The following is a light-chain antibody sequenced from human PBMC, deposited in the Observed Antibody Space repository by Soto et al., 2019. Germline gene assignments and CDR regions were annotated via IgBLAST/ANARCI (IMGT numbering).Light chain of an antibody. CDR1: QGVSSSS. J-gene: IGKJ1*01. Sequence: MLLTQSPGTLSLSPGERATLSCRASQGVSSSSLAWYQQKRGQAPRLLIHDASSRATGIPDRFSGSGSGTDFTLTISRLEPEDFAVYYCQQYGGSPRTFGQGTKVDIK. CDR3: QQYGGSPRT. V-gene: IGKV3-20*01. CDR2: DAS.